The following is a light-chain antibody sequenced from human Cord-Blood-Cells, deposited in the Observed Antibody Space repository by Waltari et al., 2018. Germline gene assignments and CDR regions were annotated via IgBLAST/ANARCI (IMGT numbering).Light chain of an antibody. CDR1: QSIRSH. Sequence: DIQMTHSPPSLSASVGDSVTIPCRASQSIRSHLDWYQQKPGKVPKLLIYAGSSLQSGVPSRFSGSESGTDFTLAISSLQPEDFATYYCQQSYSTSMYTFGQGTNLEIK. J-gene: IGKJ2*01. CDR3: QQSYSTSMYT. CDR2: AGS. V-gene: IGKV1-39*01.